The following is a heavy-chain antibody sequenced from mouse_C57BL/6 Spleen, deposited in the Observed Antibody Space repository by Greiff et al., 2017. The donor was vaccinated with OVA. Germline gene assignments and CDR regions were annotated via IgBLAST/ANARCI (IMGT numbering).Heavy chain of an antibody. CDR2: INPNNGGT. CDR1: GYTFTDYN. Sequence: VQLQQSGPELVKPGASVKMSCKASGYTFTDYNMHWVKQSHGKSLEWIGYINPNNGGTSYNQKFKGKATLTVNKSSSTAYMELRSLTSEDSAVYYCARIYYYGSSDLWYFDVWGTGTTVTVSS. CDR3: ARIYYYGSSDLWYFDV. D-gene: IGHD1-1*01. V-gene: IGHV1-22*01. J-gene: IGHJ1*03.